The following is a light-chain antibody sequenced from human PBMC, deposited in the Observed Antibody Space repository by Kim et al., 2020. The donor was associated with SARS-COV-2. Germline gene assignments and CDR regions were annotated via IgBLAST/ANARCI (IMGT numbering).Light chain of an antibody. V-gene: IGKV4-1*01. CDR1: QSALYSSNNKNY. J-gene: IGKJ2*01. Sequence: RATINCKSSQSALYSSNNKNYLAWYQQKPGQPPQLLIYWASTRESGVPYRFSGSGSGTDFTLTISSLQAEDVAVYYCQQYYSTPHTFGQGTKLEI. CDR3: QQYYSTPHT. CDR2: WAS.